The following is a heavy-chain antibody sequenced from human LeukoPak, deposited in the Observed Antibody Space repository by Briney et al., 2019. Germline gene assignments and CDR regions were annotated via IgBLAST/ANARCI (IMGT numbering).Heavy chain of an antibody. CDR1: GFTFSNAW. V-gene: IGHV3-15*01. CDR3: TTELIDYGDPNWFDP. CDR2: IKSKTDGGTT. Sequence: GGSLRPSCAASGFTFSNAWMSWVRQAPGKGLEWVGRIKSKTDGGTTDYAAPVKGRFTISRDDSKNTLYLQMNSLKTEDTAVYYYTTELIDYGDPNWFDPWGQGTLVTVSS. D-gene: IGHD4-17*01. J-gene: IGHJ5*02.